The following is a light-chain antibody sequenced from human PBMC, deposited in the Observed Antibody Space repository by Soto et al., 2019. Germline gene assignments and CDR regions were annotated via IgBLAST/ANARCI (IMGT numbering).Light chain of an antibody. Sequence: QAVGTQEPSLTVSPGGTVTLTCGSSTGAVTGGHYPYWFQQKPGQAPRTLIYDTSSKHSWTPARFSGSLLGGKAALTLSGAQPEDEAEYCCLLSYSGASYVFGAGTKVTVL. CDR2: DTS. V-gene: IGLV7-46*01. J-gene: IGLJ1*01. CDR3: LLSYSGASYV. CDR1: TGAVTGGHY.